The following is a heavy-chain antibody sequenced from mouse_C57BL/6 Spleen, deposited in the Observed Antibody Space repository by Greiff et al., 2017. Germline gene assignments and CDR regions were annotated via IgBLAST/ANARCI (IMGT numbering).Heavy chain of an antibody. CDR1: GYTFTDYE. CDR2: IDPETGGT. CDR3: TKSYSGGSPSYAMCD. J-gene: IGHJ4*01. V-gene: IGHV1-15*01. Sequence: QVQLQQSGAELVRPGASVTLSCKASGYTFTDYEMHWVKQTPVHGLEWIGAIDPETGGTAYNQKFKGKAILTADKSSSTAYMELRSLTSEDSAVYYCTKSYSGGSPSYAMCDWGQGASVTVSS. D-gene: IGHD1-1*01.